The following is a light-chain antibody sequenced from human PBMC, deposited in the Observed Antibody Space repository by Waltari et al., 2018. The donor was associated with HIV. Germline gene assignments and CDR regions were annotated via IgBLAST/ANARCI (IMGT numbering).Light chain of an antibody. CDR1: QIVFYN. CDR3: HQYNNRWT. V-gene: IGKV3-15*01. CDR2: DAS. J-gene: IGKJ1*01. Sequence: EIVLTQSPATLAVSPGARVILSCSATQIVFYNLAWYQQKPGQTPSLLIYDASIRAPGISARFSGSGSGTEFTLTISSLQSEDFAVYYCHQYNNRWTFGPGTKVEI.